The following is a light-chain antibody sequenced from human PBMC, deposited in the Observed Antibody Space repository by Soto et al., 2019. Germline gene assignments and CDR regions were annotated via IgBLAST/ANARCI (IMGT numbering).Light chain of an antibody. CDR1: QSISNN. J-gene: IGKJ1*01. Sequence: IVMTQSPATLSGSPGERATLSCRASQSISNNLAWYQQKPGQAPRLLIYRASTRATGIPVRLSGSGSGTDFTLTISSLQSEDFAVYYCQHYNNWPPWTFGQGTKVEIK. V-gene: IGKV3-15*01. CDR3: QHYNNWPPWT. CDR2: RAS.